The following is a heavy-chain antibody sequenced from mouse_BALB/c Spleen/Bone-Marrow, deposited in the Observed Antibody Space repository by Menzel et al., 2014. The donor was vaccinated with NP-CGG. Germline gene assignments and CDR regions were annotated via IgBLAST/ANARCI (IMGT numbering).Heavy chain of an antibody. D-gene: IGHD3-3*01. CDR2: IDPANGNT. V-gene: IGHV14-3*02. CDR3: AGDGAY. J-gene: IGHJ3*01. Sequence: VQLQQSGAELVKPGASVKLSCTASGFNIKDTYMHWVKQRPEQGLGWIGRIDPANGNTKYDPKFQGKATITADTSSNTAYLQLSSQTSEDTAVYYCAGDGAYWGQGTLVTVSA. CDR1: GFNIKDTY.